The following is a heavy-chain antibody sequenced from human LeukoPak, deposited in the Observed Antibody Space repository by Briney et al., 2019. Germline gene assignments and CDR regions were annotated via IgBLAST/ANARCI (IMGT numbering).Heavy chain of an antibody. CDR1: GGSIINYY. D-gene: IGHD2/OR15-2a*01. CDR3: ARVRNFSDAFDI. Sequence: SETLSLTCTVSGGSIINYYWAWIRQPPGKGLAWIGYIYDTGSTKYNPSLKSRLTISLHTSRNQFSLNLTSLTAADTAIYYCARVRNFSDAFDIWGQGRMVTVSS. J-gene: IGHJ3*02. V-gene: IGHV4-59*01. CDR2: IYDTGST.